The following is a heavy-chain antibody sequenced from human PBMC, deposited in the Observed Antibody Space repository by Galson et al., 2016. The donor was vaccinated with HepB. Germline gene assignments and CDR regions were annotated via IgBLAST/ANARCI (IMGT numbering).Heavy chain of an antibody. CDR3: ARDVGGNYFDL. CDR1: GYNFITYG. D-gene: IGHD2-15*01. CDR2: ISSHNGKT. V-gene: IGHV1-18*01. J-gene: IGHJ4*02. Sequence: SVKVSCKASGYNFITYGISWVRQAPGQGFEWIAWISSHNGKTKSAENLQGRVAMTRDKSTYTAYMELRNLTSDDTAVYYCARDVGGNYFDLWGQGSLVIVSS.